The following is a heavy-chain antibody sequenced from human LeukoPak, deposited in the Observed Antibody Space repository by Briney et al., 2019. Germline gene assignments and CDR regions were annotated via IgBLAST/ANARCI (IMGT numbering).Heavy chain of an antibody. V-gene: IGHV5-51*01. CDR1: GHSFTTNW. Sequence: GESLKISCKGSGHSFTTNWTGWVRQMPGKGLEWMGSIYLGDSDTIYSPSFQGQVTISADRSISTAYLQWSSLKASDTAMYYCARHSSGASTSPHDYWGQGTLVTVSS. D-gene: IGHD1-26*01. J-gene: IGHJ4*02. CDR2: IYLGDSDT. CDR3: ARHSSGASTSPHDY.